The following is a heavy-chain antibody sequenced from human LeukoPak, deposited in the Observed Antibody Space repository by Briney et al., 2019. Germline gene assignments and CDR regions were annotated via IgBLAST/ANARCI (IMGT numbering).Heavy chain of an antibody. J-gene: IGHJ4*02. CDR3: AKGDDYGDYGSDY. Sequence: GGSLRLSCAASRFTFSSYGMHCVRQAPGKGLEWVAVISYDGSNKYYADSVKGRFTISRDNSKNTLYLQMNSLRAEDTAVYYCAKGDDYGDYGSDYWGQGTLVTVSS. V-gene: IGHV3-30*18. CDR2: ISYDGSNK. D-gene: IGHD4-17*01. CDR1: RFTFSSYG.